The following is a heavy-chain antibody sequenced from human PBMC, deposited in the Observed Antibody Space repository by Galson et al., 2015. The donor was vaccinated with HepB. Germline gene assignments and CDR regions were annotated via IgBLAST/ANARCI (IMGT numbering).Heavy chain of an antibody. CDR1: GYSFTSYW. CDR3: ARAYREDGYGVPPGDY. CDR2: IYPGDSDT. D-gene: IGHD5-24*01. J-gene: IGHJ4*02. V-gene: IGHV5-51*01. Sequence: QSGAEVKKPGESLKVSCKGSGYSFTSYWIGWVRQMPGKGLEWMGIIYPGDSDTRYSPSFQGQVTISADKSISTAYLQWSSLKASDTAMYYCARAYREDGYGVPPGDYWGQGTLVTVSS.